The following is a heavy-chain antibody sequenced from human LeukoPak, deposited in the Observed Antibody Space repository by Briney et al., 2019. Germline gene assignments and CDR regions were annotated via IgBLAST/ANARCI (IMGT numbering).Heavy chain of an antibody. CDR3: AKVLVVEVTATQYYFDY. Sequence: GGSLRLSCAASGFTFSSYAMSWVRQAPGKGLEWVSAISGSGGSTYYADSVKGRFTISRDNSKNTLYLQMNSLRAEDTAVYYCAKVLVVEVTATQYYFDYWGQGTLVTVSS. D-gene: IGHD2-21*02. V-gene: IGHV3-23*01. J-gene: IGHJ4*02. CDR1: GFTFSSYA. CDR2: ISGSGGST.